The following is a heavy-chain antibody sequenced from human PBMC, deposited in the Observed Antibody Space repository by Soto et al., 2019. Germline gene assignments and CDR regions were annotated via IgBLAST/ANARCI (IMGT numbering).Heavy chain of an antibody. CDR1: GFTFDDYA. V-gene: IGHV3-9*01. Sequence: SLRLSCAASGFTFDDYAMHWVRQAPGKGLEWVSGISWNSGSIGYADSVKGRFTISRDNAKNSLYLQMNSLRAEDTAVYYCARVVSPYYDVLTGNWFDPWGQGTLVTVSS. CDR2: ISWNSGSI. J-gene: IGHJ5*02. D-gene: IGHD3-9*01. CDR3: ARVVSPYYDVLTGNWFDP.